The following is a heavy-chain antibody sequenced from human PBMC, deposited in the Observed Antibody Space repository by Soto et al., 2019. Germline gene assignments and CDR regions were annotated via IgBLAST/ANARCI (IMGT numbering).Heavy chain of an antibody. CDR3: ARGGPHLDY. V-gene: IGHV4-34*01. J-gene: IGHJ4*02. Sequence: SETLSLTCAVYGGSFSGYYWSWIRQPPGKGLEWIGEINHSGSTNYNPPLKSRVTISVDTSKNQFSLKLSSVTAADTAVYYCARGGPHLDYWGQGTLVTVSS. CDR1: GGSFSGYY. CDR2: INHSGST.